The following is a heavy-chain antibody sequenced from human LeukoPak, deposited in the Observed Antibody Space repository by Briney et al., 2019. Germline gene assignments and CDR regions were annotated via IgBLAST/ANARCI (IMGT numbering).Heavy chain of an antibody. CDR3: ARERERVACSGDSCYSYHAMDV. D-gene: IGHD2-15*01. CDR2: ITPRGGST. Sequence: ASVKVSCKASGYTFTSYYMYWVRQAPGQGLEWMGIITPRGGSTSYAQKFQGRVAMTRDTSTSTVYIDLRSLRPDDTDVYYCARERERVACSGDSCYSYHAMDVWGRGTTVTVSS. CDR1: GYTFTSYY. J-gene: IGHJ6*02. V-gene: IGHV1-46*01.